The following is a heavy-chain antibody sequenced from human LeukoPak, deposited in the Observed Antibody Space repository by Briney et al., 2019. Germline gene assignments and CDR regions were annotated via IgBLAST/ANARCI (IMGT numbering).Heavy chain of an antibody. J-gene: IGHJ4*02. CDR1: GDSINSYF. V-gene: IGHV4-4*07. CDR3: ARDRNWLQGGGTDY. D-gene: IGHD5-24*01. Sequence: SETLSLTCTVSGDSINSYFWCWIRQTAGKGLEWIGRIDSSGNTNYNPSLKSRVTMSADTSKNRFSLRLSSVTAADTAVYYCARDRNWLQGGGTDYWGQGTLATVSS. CDR2: IDSSGNT.